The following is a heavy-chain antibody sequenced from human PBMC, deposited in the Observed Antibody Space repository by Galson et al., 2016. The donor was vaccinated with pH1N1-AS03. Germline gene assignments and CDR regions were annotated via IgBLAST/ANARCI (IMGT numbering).Heavy chain of an antibody. V-gene: IGHV1-2*04. D-gene: IGHD2-2*01. CDR1: GYIFTGFY. CDR3: ARDPRGPCTTAACPTTYYFGMDV. Sequence: SVKVSCKASGYIFTGFYVHWVRQAPGQGLEWMGWINTDSGVTNYAQKFEAWVTMTRDTSVSTAYMELYGLKSDDTAVYYCARDPRGPCTTAACPTTYYFGMDVWGQGTTVIVSS. J-gene: IGHJ6*02. CDR2: INTDSGVT.